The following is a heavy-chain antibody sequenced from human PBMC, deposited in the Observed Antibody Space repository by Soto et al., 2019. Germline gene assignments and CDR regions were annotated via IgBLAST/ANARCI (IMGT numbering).Heavy chain of an antibody. CDR3: ARRLDCSGGSCYPWAFDI. V-gene: IGHV5-51*01. CDR2: IYPGDSDT. CDR1: GYSFTSYW. Sequence: PGESLKISCKGSGYSFTSYWIGWVRQMPGKGLEWMGIIYPGDSDTRYSPSFQGQVTISADKSIGTAYLQWSSLKASDTAMYYCARRLDCSGGSCYPWAFDIWGQGTMVTVSS. J-gene: IGHJ3*02. D-gene: IGHD2-15*01.